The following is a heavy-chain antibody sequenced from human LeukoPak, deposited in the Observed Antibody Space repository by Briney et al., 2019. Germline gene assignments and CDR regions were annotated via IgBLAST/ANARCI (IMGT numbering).Heavy chain of an antibody. Sequence: GGSLRLSCAASGFSFSTHAMSWVRQALGKGLEWVSAISGSGGSTYYADSVKGRFTISRDNSKNTLYLQMNSLRAEDTAVYYCANLHIAAPPDYWGQGTLVTVSS. V-gene: IGHV3-23*01. D-gene: IGHD6-13*01. J-gene: IGHJ4*02. CDR2: ISGSGGST. CDR1: GFSFSTHA. CDR3: ANLHIAAPPDY.